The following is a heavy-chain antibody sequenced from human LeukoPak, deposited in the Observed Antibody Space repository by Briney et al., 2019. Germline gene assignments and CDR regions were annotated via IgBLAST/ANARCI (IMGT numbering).Heavy chain of an antibody. V-gene: IGHV3-7*01. D-gene: IGHD3-10*01. CDR2: IKQDGSEK. J-gene: IGHJ4*02. CDR1: GFTFSIYW. CDR3: AREGYYGSGSCDY. Sequence: GGSLRLSCAASGFTFSIYWMSWVRQAPGKGLEWVANIKQDGSEKYYVDSVKGRFTISRDNAKNSLYLQMNSLRAEDTAVYYCAREGYYGSGSCDYWGQGTLVTVSS.